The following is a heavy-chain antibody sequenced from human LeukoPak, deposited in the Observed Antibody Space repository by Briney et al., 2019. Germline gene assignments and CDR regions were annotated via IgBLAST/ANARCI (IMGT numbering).Heavy chain of an antibody. CDR2: ISGSGGST. D-gene: IGHD3-10*01. V-gene: IGHV3-23*01. CDR3: AKERMVRGALKYFDY. Sequence: GGSLRLSCAASGFTFSSYAMSWVRQAPGKGLEWVSAISGSGGSTYYADSVKGRFTISRDNSKNTLYLQMNSLRAEDTALYYCAKERMVRGALKYFDYWGQGTLVTVSS. CDR1: GFTFSSYA. J-gene: IGHJ4*02.